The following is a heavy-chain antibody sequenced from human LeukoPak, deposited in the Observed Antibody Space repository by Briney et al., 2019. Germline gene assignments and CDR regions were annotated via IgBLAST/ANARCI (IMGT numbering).Heavy chain of an antibody. CDR2: IYYSGST. D-gene: IGHD3-22*01. CDR3: ARVGYYDSLDI. Sequence: PSETLSLTCTVSGGSISSSSYYWGWIRQPPGKGLEWIGSIYYSGSTYYNPSLKSRVTISVDTSKNQFSLKLSSVTAADTAVYYCARVGYYDSLDIWGQGTMVTVSS. J-gene: IGHJ3*02. V-gene: IGHV4-39*07. CDR1: GGSISSSSYY.